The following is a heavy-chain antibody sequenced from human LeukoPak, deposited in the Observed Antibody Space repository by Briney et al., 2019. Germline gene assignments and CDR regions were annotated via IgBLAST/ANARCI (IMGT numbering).Heavy chain of an antibody. CDR2: ISAYNGNT. CDR1: GGTFSSYV. Sequence: GASVKVSCKASGGTFSSYVISWVRQAPGQGLEWMGWISAYNGNTNYAQKLQGRVTMTTDTSTSTAYMELRSLGSDDTAVYYCARYCSGGSCYSNYYGMDVWGQGTTVTVSS. CDR3: ARYCSGGSCYSNYYGMDV. D-gene: IGHD2-15*01. V-gene: IGHV1-18*01. J-gene: IGHJ6*02.